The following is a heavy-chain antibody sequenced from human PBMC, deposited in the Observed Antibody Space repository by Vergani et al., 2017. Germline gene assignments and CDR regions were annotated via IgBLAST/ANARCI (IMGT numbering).Heavy chain of an antibody. CDR3: AILPSLQSDLSLWDV. D-gene: IGHD1-26*01. V-gene: IGHV1-69*02. J-gene: IGHJ6*02. CDR1: GDTVNSYS. CDR2: IIPLLNVT. Sequence: QVQLIQSGAEVRKPGSSVKVSCKASGDTVNSYSITWVRQAPGQGLEWMGRIIPLLNVTTYVQRFQGRVSMTADESTSTVYMHLRTLKSEDTAVYFCAILPSLQSDLSLWDVWGQGATVTVSS.